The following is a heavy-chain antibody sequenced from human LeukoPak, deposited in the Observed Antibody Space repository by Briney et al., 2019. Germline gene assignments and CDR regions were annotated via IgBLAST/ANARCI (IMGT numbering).Heavy chain of an antibody. D-gene: IGHD1-26*01. CDR3: ARTYSSSYYAPDY. J-gene: IGHJ4*02. CDR1: GYSFTSYW. V-gene: IGHV5-51*01. Sequence: GESLKISCKGSGYSFTSYWIGWVRQMPGKGLEWMGIIYPGDSDTTYSPSFQGQVTISADKSISTAYLQWSSLKASDTAMYYCARTYSSSYYAPDYWGQGTLVTVSS. CDR2: IYPGDSDT.